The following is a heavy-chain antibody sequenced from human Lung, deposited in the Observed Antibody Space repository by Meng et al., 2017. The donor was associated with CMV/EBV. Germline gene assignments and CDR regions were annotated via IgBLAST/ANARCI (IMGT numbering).Heavy chain of an antibody. CDR3: ARGKQDAWELLAY. V-gene: IGHV4-4*02. D-gene: IGHD1-26*01. Sequence: QVPRWGPGPGRVRPSGTLPLSCGVSGVSISSNIRWTWVRQPPGKGLEWIGDIDDSGSTNYNPSLNSRISISLDKSKNHFSLKVNSVTAADTAVYYCARGKQDAWELLAYWGQGALVTVSS. CDR2: IDDSGST. J-gene: IGHJ4*02. CDR1: GVSISSNIR.